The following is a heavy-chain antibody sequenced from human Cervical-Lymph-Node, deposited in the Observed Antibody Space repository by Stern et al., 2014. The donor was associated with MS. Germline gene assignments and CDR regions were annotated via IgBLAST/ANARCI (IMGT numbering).Heavy chain of an antibody. CDR2: IRSSGST. CDR1: GDFVNNGSYY. Sequence: QLQLQESGPGLVKPSETLSLTCSVSGDFVNNGSYYWSWIRQPPGKELEWIAYIRSSGSTNYNPSLKSRVTISIDMSRNHVSLKLTAVTAADTAVYYCARNIDLWGQGTLVIVSP. V-gene: IGHV4-61*03. CDR3: ARNIDL. J-gene: IGHJ4*02.